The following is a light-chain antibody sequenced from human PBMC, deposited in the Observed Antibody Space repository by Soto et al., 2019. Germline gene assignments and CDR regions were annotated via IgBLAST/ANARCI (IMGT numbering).Light chain of an antibody. CDR1: QSVSSSY. J-gene: IGKJ2*01. V-gene: IGKV3-20*01. CDR3: QQYVGSPPLYT. Sequence: EIVLTQSPGTLSLSPGERATLSCRASQSVSSSYLAWYQQKPGQAPRLLIYATSSRATGIPDRFSGSGSGTDFTLTISRLEPEDFAVYYCQQYVGSPPLYTFGQGTKLEIK. CDR2: ATS.